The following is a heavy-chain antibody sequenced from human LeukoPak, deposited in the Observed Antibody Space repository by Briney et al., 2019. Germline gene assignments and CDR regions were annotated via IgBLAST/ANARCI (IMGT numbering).Heavy chain of an antibody. D-gene: IGHD5-24*01. J-gene: IGHJ6*02. CDR1: GGSIRSYY. CDR2: IYTSGST. V-gene: IGHV4-4*07. CDR3: ARNRDGYNSVHYYYGMDV. Sequence: SETLSLTCTVSGGSIRSYYWIWIRQPAGKGLEWIGRIYTSGSTNYNPSLKSRVTMSVDTSKNQFSLKLNSVTAADTAVYYCARNRDGYNSVHYYYGMDVWGQGTTVTVSS.